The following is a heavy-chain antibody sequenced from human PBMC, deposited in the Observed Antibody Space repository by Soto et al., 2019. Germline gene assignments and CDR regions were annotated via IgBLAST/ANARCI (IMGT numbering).Heavy chain of an antibody. CDR2: ISASGGST. J-gene: IGHJ6*02. D-gene: IGHD2-15*01. V-gene: IGHV3-23*01. CDR3: GKGSAATNYFYYATDV. CDR1: GFTFGIHA. Sequence: EVQLLASGGGLVQPGGSLRLSCAASGFTFGIHAMIWVRQAPGKGLEWVSFISASGGSTYYADSVKGRFTISRDNSKKTGYLQMNSPRGEDTAVYYCGKGSAATNYFYYATDVWGQGTTVTVSS.